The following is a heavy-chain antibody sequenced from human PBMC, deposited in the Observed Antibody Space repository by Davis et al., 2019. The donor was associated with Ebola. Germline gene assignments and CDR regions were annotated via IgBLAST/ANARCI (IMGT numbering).Heavy chain of an antibody. CDR2: IYDHST. J-gene: IGHJ4*02. Sequence: GESLKISCAASGFTFYRYEMSWVRQAPGKGLEWVSVIYDHSTAYADSVRGRFIISRDKSNNTLYLEMNSLRVDDTAVYYCATTQWLREFDNWGQGTLVTVSS. D-gene: IGHD6-19*01. CDR3: ATTQWLREFDN. CDR1: GFTFYRYE. V-gene: IGHV3-53*05.